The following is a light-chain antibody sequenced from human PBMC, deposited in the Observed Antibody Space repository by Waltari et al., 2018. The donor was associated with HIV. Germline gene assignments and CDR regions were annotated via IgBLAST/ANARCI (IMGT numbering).Light chain of an antibody. CDR3: LQCFKSPFT. J-gene: IGKJ2*01. CDR1: QSLLYDSNNKNY. V-gene: IGKV4-1*01. CDR2: WAS. Sequence: DIVMTQSPDSLAVSLGERATINCKSSQSLLYDSNNKNYLAWYQQKAGQPPKLLIYWASTRESGVPDRFSGSGSGTDFSLTISGLRTEDAAVYYCLQCFKSPFTFGRGTVVDIK.